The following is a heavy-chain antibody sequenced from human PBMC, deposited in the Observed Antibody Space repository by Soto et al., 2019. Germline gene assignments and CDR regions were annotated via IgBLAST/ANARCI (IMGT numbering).Heavy chain of an antibody. D-gene: IGHD1-26*01. CDR3: ARGDCGASDL. CDR2: IHTDGSRT. Sequence: EVQLVESGGGLVQPGESLRLSCAASGFTFSYYWMNWVRQTPGKGLLWVSHIHTDGSRTTYADSVKGRFTISRDNARNAVYLQMNSLRVDDTAVSYCARGDCGASDLWGQGTAVTVSS. V-gene: IGHV3-74*03. J-gene: IGHJ3*01. CDR1: GFTFSYYW.